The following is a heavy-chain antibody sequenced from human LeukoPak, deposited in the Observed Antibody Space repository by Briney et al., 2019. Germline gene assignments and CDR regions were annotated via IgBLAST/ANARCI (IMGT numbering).Heavy chain of an antibody. J-gene: IGHJ4*02. CDR3: AGTFGVVITAFDY. D-gene: IGHD3-3*01. V-gene: IGHV3-23*01. Sequence: GGSLRLSCAASGFSFSTYAMTWVRQAPGKGLEWVSAISDSGGSTYYADSVKGRFTISRDNSKNTLYLQMNSLRAEDTAVYYCAGTFGVVITAFDYWGQGTLATVSS. CDR1: GFSFSTYA. CDR2: ISDSGGST.